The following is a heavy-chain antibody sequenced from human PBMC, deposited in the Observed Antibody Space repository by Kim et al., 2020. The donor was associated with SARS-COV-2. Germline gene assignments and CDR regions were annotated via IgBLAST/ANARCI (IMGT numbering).Heavy chain of an antibody. CDR2: IHPAYSHT. D-gene: IGHD1-1*01. V-gene: IGHV5-51*01. J-gene: IGHJ5*02. CDR3: ARCSIGPTPPWFDP. Sequence: ALCWMVFIHPAYSHTTYSPSFQGPVTISVDKSIRAAPLQWSSLKASDSAMYYCARCSIGPTPPWFDPWGQGTLVTVSS.